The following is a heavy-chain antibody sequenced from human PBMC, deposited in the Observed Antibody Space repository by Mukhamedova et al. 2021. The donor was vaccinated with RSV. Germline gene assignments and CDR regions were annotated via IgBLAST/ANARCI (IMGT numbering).Heavy chain of an antibody. CDR2: ISGDGGST. D-gene: IGHD2-2*01. J-gene: IGHJ4*02. V-gene: IGHV3-43*02. CDR3: AKGAVPAAALDY. Sequence: GKGLEWVSLISGDGGSTYYADSVKGRFTISRDNSKNSLYLQMNSLRTEDTALYYCAKGAVPAAALDYWGQGTLVTVSS.